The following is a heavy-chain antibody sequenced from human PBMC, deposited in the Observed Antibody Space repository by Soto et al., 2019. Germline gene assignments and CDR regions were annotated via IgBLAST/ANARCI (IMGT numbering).Heavy chain of an antibody. CDR2: IPSKTHTYAT. Sequence: EVQLVEPGGGLVQPGGSLKLSCAASGFTFSGSTIHWVRQTSGKGLEWVGRIPSKTHTYATAYAASVKGRFTISRDDSKNTAYLQMNSLKTEDTAVYYCTRQHLDVPVASAIDYWGQGTLVTVSS. CDR3: TRQHLDVPVASAIDY. V-gene: IGHV3-73*02. D-gene: IGHD6-19*01. CDR1: GFTFSGST. J-gene: IGHJ4*02.